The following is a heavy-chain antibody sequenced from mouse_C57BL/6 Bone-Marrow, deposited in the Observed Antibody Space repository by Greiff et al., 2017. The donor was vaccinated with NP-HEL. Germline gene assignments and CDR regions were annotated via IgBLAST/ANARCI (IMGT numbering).Heavy chain of an antibody. Sequence: EVQLQESGGGLVKPGGSLKLSCAASGFTFSDYGMHWVRQAPEKGLEWVAYISSGSSTIYYADTVKGRFTISRDNAKNTLFLQMTSLRSEDTAMYYCAVAPYYYAMDYWGQGTSVTVSS. V-gene: IGHV5-17*01. CDR3: AVAPYYYAMDY. CDR2: ISSGSSTI. J-gene: IGHJ4*01. D-gene: IGHD1-1*01. CDR1: GFTFSDYG.